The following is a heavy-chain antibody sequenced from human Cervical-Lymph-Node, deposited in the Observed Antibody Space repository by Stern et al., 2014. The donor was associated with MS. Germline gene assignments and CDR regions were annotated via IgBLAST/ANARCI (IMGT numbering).Heavy chain of an antibody. V-gene: IGHV4-30-4*01. Sequence: QVQLGQSGPGLVKPSQTLSLTCPVSGGSISSGDYYWSWIRQPPGKGLEWIGYIYYSGSTYYNPSLKSRVTISVDPSKNQFSLKLSSVTAADTAVYYCASANCSSTSCPNWFDPWGQGTLVTVSS. J-gene: IGHJ5*02. D-gene: IGHD2-2*01. CDR1: GGSISSGDYY. CDR3: ASANCSSTSCPNWFDP. CDR2: IYYSGST.